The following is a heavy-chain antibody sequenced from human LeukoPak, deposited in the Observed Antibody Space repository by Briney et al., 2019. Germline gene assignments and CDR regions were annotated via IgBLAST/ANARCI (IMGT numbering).Heavy chain of an antibody. J-gene: IGHJ4*02. Sequence: SETLSLTCAVSGGSISSSSYYWGWIRQPPGKGLEWIGTIYYSGSTYYNPSLKSRVTISVDTSKNQFSLKLSFVTAADTAVYYCARLYYYDSSGYYYVGGSFDYWGQGTLVTVSS. D-gene: IGHD3-22*01. CDR3: ARLYYYDSSGYYYVGGSFDY. CDR1: GGSISSSSYY. CDR2: IYYSGST. V-gene: IGHV4-39*01.